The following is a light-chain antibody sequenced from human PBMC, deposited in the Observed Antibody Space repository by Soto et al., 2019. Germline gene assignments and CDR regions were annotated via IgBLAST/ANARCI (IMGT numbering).Light chain of an antibody. J-gene: IGKJ1*01. Sequence: VMTQSPAPLSVSPGERATLSCTASHYIYSNVAWFQQRPGQAPRLLIYRASTRATGTPARFSGSGSGTEFTLTITSLQSEDFALYYCQQYHNLWTFGQGTKVDIK. CDR3: QQYHNLWT. CDR1: HYIYSN. CDR2: RAS. V-gene: IGKV3-15*01.